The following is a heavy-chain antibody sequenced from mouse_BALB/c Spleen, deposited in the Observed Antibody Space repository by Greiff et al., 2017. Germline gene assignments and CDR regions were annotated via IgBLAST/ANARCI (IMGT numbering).Heavy chain of an antibody. J-gene: IGHJ3*01. CDR1: GFSLTSYG. V-gene: IGHV2-9*02. CDR3: ARTMINERAWFAD. D-gene: IGHD2-4*01. CDR2: IWAGGST. Sequence: VQLVESGPGLVAPSQSLSITCTVSGFSLTSYGVHWVRQPPGKGLEWLGVIWAGGSTNYNSALMSRLSISKDNSKSQVFLKMNSLQTDDTAMYYCARTMINERAWFADWGQGTLVTVSA.